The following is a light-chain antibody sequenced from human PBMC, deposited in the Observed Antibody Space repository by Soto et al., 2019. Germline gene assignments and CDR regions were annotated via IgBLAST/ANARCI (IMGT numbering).Light chain of an antibody. CDR3: QHYNPYSGP. J-gene: IGKJ1*01. CDR2: KAS. CDR1: QSISSW. V-gene: IGKV1-5*03. Sequence: DIQMTQSPSTLSASVGDRVTIICRASQSISSWLAWYQQKPGKAPKLLISKASNLDSGVPSRFSGSGSGTEFTLTITSLQPDDFATYYCQHYNPYSGPFGQGTKVDIK.